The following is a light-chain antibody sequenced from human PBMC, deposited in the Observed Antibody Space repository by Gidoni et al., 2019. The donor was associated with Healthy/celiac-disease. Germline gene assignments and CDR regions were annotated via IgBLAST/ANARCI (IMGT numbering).Light chain of an antibody. Sequence: DIQMTQSPSSLSASVGDRVTITCRASQGISSWLAWYQQKPEKAPQTLIYAASSMQSGVPSRGSGCGSGIAFTLTSSRLQPYDSSSYYCHQYNSYPYTFGQGTKLEIK. CDR3: HQYNSYPYT. V-gene: IGKV1D-16*01. CDR2: AAS. J-gene: IGKJ2*01. CDR1: QGISSW.